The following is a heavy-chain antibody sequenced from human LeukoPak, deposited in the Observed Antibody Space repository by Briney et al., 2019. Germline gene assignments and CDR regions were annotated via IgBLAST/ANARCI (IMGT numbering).Heavy chain of an antibody. CDR2: MNPNSGNT. D-gene: IGHD3-10*01. V-gene: IGHV1-8*01. CDR3: ARGVTVTMVRGSTYYYGMDV. J-gene: IGHJ6*02. CDR1: GYTLTSYD. Sequence: ASVKVSCKASGYTLTSYDINWVRQATGQGLEWMGWMNPNSGNTGYAQKFQGRVTMTRNTSISTAYMELSSLRSEDTAVYYCARGVTVTMVRGSTYYYGMDVWGQGTTVTVSS.